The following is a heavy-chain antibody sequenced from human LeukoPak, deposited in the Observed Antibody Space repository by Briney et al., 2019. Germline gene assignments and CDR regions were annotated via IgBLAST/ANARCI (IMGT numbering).Heavy chain of an antibody. CDR2: IRYDGSNK. Sequence: GGSLRLSCAASGFSFSDSGMHWVRQAPGKGLEWVAFIRYDGSNKYYADSVRGRFTISRDNSKNTLYLQMNSLRAEDTAVYYCAKSGRLGTMIVVVPEMDYWGQGTLVTVSS. CDR1: GFSFSDSG. J-gene: IGHJ4*02. V-gene: IGHV3-30*02. D-gene: IGHD3-22*01. CDR3: AKSGRLGTMIVVVPEMDY.